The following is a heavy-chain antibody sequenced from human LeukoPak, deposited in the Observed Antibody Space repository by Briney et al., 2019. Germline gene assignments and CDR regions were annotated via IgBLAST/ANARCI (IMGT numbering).Heavy chain of an antibody. J-gene: IGHJ4*02. V-gene: IGHV3-23*01. D-gene: IGHD6-19*01. CDR3: AKGGYTSHYDY. CDR2: IRATAGTT. Sequence: GGSLRLSCAASGFTFSSYAMTWIRQAPGKGLQWVLTIRATAGTTYYADSVKGRFTISRDNSKNTVFLQMNSLRAEDTAVYYCAKGGYTSHYDYWGQGTLVTVSS. CDR1: GFTFSSYA.